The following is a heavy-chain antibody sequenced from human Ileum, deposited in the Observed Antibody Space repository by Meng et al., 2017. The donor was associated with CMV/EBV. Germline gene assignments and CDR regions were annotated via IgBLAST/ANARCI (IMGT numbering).Heavy chain of an antibody. CDR1: GFTVSSNY. CDR2: IYSGGST. Sequence: ESLKISCAASGFTVSSNYMSWVRQAPGKGLEWVSVIYSGGSTYYADSVKGRFTISRDNSKNTLYLQMNSLRAEDTAVYYCARDPFGVADYWGQGTLVTVSS. V-gene: IGHV3-66*02. D-gene: IGHD3-3*01. CDR3: ARDPFGVADY. J-gene: IGHJ4*02.